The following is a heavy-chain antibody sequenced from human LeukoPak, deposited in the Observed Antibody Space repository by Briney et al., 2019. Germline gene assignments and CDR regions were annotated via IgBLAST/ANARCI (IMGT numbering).Heavy chain of an antibody. CDR1: GGSISSGDYY. V-gene: IGHV4-30-4*08. J-gene: IGHJ5*02. Sequence: SQTLSLTCTVSGGSISSGDYYWSWTRHPPGKGLEWIGYIYYSGSTYYNPSLKRRVPISENTSKNQFTLKLSSVTAADTDVYYCARVGFGCSSTSCLRGFDPWGEGNLVSVSS. D-gene: IGHD2-2*01. CDR3: ARVGFGCSSTSCLRGFDP. CDR2: IYYSGST.